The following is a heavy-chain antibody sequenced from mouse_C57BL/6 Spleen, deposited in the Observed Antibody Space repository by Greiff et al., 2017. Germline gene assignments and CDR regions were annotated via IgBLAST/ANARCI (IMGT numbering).Heavy chain of an antibody. V-gene: IGHV1-52*01. CDR1: GYTFTSYW. D-gene: IGHD2-4*01. CDR3: ARTVYYDYDAGYAMDY. Sequence: QVQLQQPGAELVRPGSSVKLSCKASGYTFTSYWMHWVKQRPIQGLEWIGNIDPSDSETHYNQKFKDKATLTVDKSSSTAYMQLSSLTSEDSAVYYCARTVYYDYDAGYAMDYWGQGTSVTVSS. CDR2: IDPSDSET. J-gene: IGHJ4*01.